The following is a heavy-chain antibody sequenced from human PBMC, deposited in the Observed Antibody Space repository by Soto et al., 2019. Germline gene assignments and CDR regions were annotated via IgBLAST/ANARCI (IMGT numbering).Heavy chain of an antibody. Sequence: SETLSLTCTVSGGSIRNYYWSWIRQPPGKGLEWIGYVYSSGSTHYNPSLPSRVTISVDTSKNQFSLKLSSVTAADTAVYYCERVWGGAFDIWGQGTMVTVSS. CDR3: ERVWGGAFDI. D-gene: IGHD3-10*01. CDR2: VYSSGST. V-gene: IGHV4-59*01. J-gene: IGHJ3*02. CDR1: GGSIRNYY.